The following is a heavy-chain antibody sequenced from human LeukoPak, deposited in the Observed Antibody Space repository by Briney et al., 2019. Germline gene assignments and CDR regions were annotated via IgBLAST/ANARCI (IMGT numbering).Heavy chain of an antibody. Sequence: SVNVSCKASGGTFSSYAIRWVRQAPGQGLAWVGRIIPILGIANYAQKFQGRVTITADKSTSTAYMELSSLRSEDTAVYYCARGALVGAHFDYWGQGTLVTVSS. CDR1: GGTFSSYA. J-gene: IGHJ4*02. CDR2: IIPILGIA. V-gene: IGHV1-69*04. CDR3: ARGALVGAHFDY. D-gene: IGHD2-8*02.